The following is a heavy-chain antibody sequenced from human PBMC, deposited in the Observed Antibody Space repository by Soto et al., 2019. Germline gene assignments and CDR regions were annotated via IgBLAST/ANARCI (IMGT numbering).Heavy chain of an antibody. CDR3: ARLGYNRNDKKGDYYHYVTDV. Sequence: SDCISLGSAASGDCVNISGYYVALIRQPPGKGLELIGSIYYSGSTYYNPSLKSRVTISVDTSKNQFSLKLSSVTAADTAVYYCARLGYNRNDKKGDYYHYVTDVWVKGTTVTVSS. J-gene: IGHJ6*04. D-gene: IGHD1-20*01. CDR1: GDCVNISGYY. CDR2: IYYSGST. V-gene: IGHV4-39*01.